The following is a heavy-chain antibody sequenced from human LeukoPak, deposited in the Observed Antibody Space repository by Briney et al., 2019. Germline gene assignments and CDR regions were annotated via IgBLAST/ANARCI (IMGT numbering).Heavy chain of an antibody. CDR1: GGSFSGYY. D-gene: IGHD2-2*02. CDR2: INHSGST. V-gene: IGHV4-34*01. CDR3: ARKILYCSSTSCYTRRPYCYSYYMDV. Sequence: SETLSLTCAVYGGSFSGYYWSWIRQPPGKGLEWIGEINHSGSTNYNPSLKSRVTVSVDTSKNQFSLKLSSVTAADTAVYYCARKILYCSSTSCYTRRPYCYSYYMDVWGKGTTVTVSS. J-gene: IGHJ6*03.